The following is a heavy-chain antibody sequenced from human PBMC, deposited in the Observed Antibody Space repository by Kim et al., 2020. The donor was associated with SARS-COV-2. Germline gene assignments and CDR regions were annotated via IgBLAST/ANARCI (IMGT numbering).Heavy chain of an antibody. D-gene: IGHD3-9*01. Sequence: YADSLRGRVTISRDNAKNSLYLQINNLSADDTADYYCARAFYWTSPYSDYWGQGTLVTVSS. J-gene: IGHJ4*02. V-gene: IGHV3-21*01. CDR3: ARAFYWTSPYSDY.